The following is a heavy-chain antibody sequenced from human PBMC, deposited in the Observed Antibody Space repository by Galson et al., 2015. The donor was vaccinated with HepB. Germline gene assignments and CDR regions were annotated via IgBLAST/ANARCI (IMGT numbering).Heavy chain of an antibody. J-gene: IGHJ4*02. CDR2: VHGNGDI. V-gene: IGHV3-53*01. Sequence: SLRLSCAASGFSVNDNNMCWVRQAPGKGLEWVSVVHGNGDIYYADSVKGRLSTSRDVRMNTLSLHMKSLRAEDTAMYYCASFGGSYIGGWGQGTLFTVSS. CDR3: ASFGGSYIGG. D-gene: IGHD3-16*01. CDR1: GFSVNDNN.